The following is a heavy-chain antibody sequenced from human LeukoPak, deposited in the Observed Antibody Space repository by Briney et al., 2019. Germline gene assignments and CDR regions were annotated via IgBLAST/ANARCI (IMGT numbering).Heavy chain of an antibody. D-gene: IGHD3-22*01. V-gene: IGHV1-18*01. CDR2: ISAYNGNT. CDR3: ARGGYYDSSGYYGDFDY. Sequence: GASVKVSGKASGYTFTSYGISWGGQAPGQGLEGRGGISAYNGNTNYEQKLQGRVTMTTDTSTSTEYMELRSLRSDDTAVYYCARGGYYDSSGYYGDFDYWGQATLVTVS. J-gene: IGHJ4*02. CDR1: GYTFTSYG.